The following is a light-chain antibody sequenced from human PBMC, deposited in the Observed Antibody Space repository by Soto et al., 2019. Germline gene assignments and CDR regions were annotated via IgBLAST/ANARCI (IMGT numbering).Light chain of an antibody. CDR3: QQYVTSSPRT. V-gene: IGKV3-20*01. CDR2: GAS. J-gene: IGKJ1*01. CDR1: QSFRSDY. Sequence: EIVLTQSPGTLSLSPGERATLSCRASQSFRSDYLAWYQQKPGQAPRLHIYGASTRATGIPDRFTGSGSGTDFTLTISRLEPEDFAVYYCQQYVTSSPRTFGQGTKVEIX.